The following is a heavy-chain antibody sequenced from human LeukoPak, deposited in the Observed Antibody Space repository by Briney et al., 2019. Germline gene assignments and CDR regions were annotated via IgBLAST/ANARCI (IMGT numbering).Heavy chain of an antibody. CDR2: IYYSGST. V-gene: IGHV4-39*01. CDR1: GGSISSSSYY. D-gene: IGHD6-6*01. J-gene: IGHJ4*02. Sequence: SETLSLTCTVSGGSISSSSYYWGWIRQPPGKGPEWVGSIYYSGSTYYNPSLKSRVTISVDTSKNQFSLKLSSVTAADTAVYYCAGLRGRSSSSKYYFDYWGQGTLVTVSS. CDR3: AGLRGRSSSSKYYFDY.